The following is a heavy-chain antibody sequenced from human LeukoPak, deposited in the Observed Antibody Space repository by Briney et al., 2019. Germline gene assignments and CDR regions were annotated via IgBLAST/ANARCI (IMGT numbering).Heavy chain of an antibody. CDR2: IIPILGSA. Sequence: GASVKVSCKASGGTFSSYAISWVRQAPGQGLEWMGWIIPILGSANYAQSFQGRVSMTRDTSTSTVYMELSSLTSEDTAVYYCAKALPYSSSWGYYYYAMDVWGQGTTVTVSS. D-gene: IGHD6-13*01. CDR3: AKALPYSSSWGYYYYAMDV. CDR1: GGTFSSYA. V-gene: IGHV1-69*10. J-gene: IGHJ6*02.